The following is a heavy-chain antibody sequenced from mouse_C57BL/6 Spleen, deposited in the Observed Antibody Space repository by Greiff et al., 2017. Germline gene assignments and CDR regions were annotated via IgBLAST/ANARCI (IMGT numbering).Heavy chain of an antibody. D-gene: IGHD1-1*01. CDR1: GYTFTSYW. J-gene: IGHJ2*01. CDR3: AREFYYGRGYFDY. Sequence: VQLQQPGTELVKPGASVKLSCKASGYTFTSYWMHWVKQRPGQGLEWIGNINPSNGGTNYNEKFKSKATLTVDKSSSTAYMQLSSLTSEDSAVYYCAREFYYGRGYFDYWGQGTTPTVSS. CDR2: INPSNGGT. V-gene: IGHV1-53*01.